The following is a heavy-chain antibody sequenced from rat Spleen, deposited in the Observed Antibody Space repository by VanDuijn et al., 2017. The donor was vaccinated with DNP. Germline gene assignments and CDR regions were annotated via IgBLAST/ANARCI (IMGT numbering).Heavy chain of an antibody. CDR3: ARLGTQGFTY. CDR1: DYFITSNY. D-gene: IGHD1-5*01. Sequence: EVQLQESGPGLVKPSQSLSLTCSVTDYFITSNYWGWIRKFPGSKLEWMGYINSAGSTNYNPSLKSRISITRDTSKNQFFLQVNSVTTEDTATYYCARLGTQGFTYWGQGTLVTVSS. CDR2: INSAGST. V-gene: IGHV3-3*01. J-gene: IGHJ3*01.